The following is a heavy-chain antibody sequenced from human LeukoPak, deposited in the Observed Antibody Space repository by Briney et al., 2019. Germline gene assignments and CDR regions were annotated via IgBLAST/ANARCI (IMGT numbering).Heavy chain of an antibody. CDR1: GFSFSSYS. V-gene: IGHV3-21*01. CDR3: ARDFGYF. J-gene: IGHJ4*02. D-gene: IGHD3-10*01. Sequence: PGGSLRLSCVVSGFSFSSYSMNWVRQAPGKGLEWVSTISSGTGSYIYYADSVKGRFTISRDNAKNSLYLQMNSLRAEDTAVYYCARDFGYFWGQGTLVTVSS. CDR2: ISSGTGSYI.